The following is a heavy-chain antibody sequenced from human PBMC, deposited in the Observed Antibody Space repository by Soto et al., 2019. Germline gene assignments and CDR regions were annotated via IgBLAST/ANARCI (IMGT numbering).Heavy chain of an antibody. Sequence: GGSLRLSCAASGFTFNNYGMHWVRQAPGKGLEWVAVIWYDGSNKYYADSVKGRFTISRDNSKNTLYLQMNSLRAEDTAVYYCAKDTIKTSYASTGGDYWGQGTLVTVSS. J-gene: IGHJ4*02. D-gene: IGHD4-17*01. V-gene: IGHV3-30*02. CDR3: AKDTIKTSYASTGGDY. CDR2: IWYDGSNK. CDR1: GFTFNNYG.